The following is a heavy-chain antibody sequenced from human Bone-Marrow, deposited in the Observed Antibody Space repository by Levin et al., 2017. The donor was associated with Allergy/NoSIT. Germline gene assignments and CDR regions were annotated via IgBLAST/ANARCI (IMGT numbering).Heavy chain of an antibody. V-gene: IGHV3-21*01. J-gene: IGHJ4*02. CDR3: ARAAALTSPLTY. CDR1: XPRSIPDY. D-gene: IGHD3-9*01. Sequence: GGSLRLSXXXXXPRSIPDYRRWDSQEPGKGLEWVSSISDRNSDIQYADSMKGRCTISRDNTKNSLYLQMNSLRAEDTAVYYCARAAALTSPLTYWGQGTLVTVSS. CDR2: ISDRNSDI.